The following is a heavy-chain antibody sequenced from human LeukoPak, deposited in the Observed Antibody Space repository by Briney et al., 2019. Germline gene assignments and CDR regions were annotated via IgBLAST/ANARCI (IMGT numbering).Heavy chain of an antibody. V-gene: IGHV4-59*12. Sequence: PSETLSLTCTVSGGSISGYYWSWIRQPPGKGLEWIGYIYYSGITNYNPSLRSRVTISLDTSKNQFSLKLSSVAAADTAVYYCARRGSYDNRNYYFDYWGQGTLVTVSS. J-gene: IGHJ4*02. CDR2: IYYSGIT. D-gene: IGHD1-14*01. CDR1: GGSISGYY. CDR3: ARRGSYDNRNYYFDY.